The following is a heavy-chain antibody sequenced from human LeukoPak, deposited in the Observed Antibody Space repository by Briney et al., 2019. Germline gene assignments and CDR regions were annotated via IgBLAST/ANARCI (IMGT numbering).Heavy chain of an antibody. V-gene: IGHV3-30-3*01. Sequence: PGGSLRLSCAASGFTFSSYAMHWVRQAPGKGLEWVAVISYDGSNKYYADSVKGRFTISRDNSKNTLYLQMNSLRAEDTAVYYCVRMIRGYWGQGTLVTVSS. D-gene: IGHD3-10*01. CDR1: GFTFSSYA. CDR3: VRMIRGY. J-gene: IGHJ4*02. CDR2: ISYDGSNK.